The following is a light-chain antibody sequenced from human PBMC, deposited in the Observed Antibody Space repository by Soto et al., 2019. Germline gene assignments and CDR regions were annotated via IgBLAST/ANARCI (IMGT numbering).Light chain of an antibody. Sequence: QSVLTQPASVSGSPGQSITISCTGTNSDVGGYNYVSWYQQHPGKAPKLMIYEVSNRPSGVSNRFSASKSGNTASLTISGLQAEDEADYYCSAYAGSNNFVFGSGTKVTVL. CDR2: EVS. CDR1: NSDVGGYNY. CDR3: SAYAGSNNFV. J-gene: IGLJ1*01. V-gene: IGLV2-14*01.